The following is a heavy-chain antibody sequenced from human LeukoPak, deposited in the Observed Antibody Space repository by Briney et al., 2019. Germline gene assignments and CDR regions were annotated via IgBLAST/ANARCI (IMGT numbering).Heavy chain of an antibody. V-gene: IGHV3-9*01. CDR3: AKDHYYGSGSWGNFDY. CDR2: ISWNSGSI. Sequence: PGRSLRLSCAASGFTFDDYAMHWVRQAPGKGLEWVSGISWNSGSIGYADSVKGRFTISRDNAKNSLYLQMNSLRAEDTALYYCAKDHYYGSGSWGNFDYWGQGTLVTVSS. J-gene: IGHJ4*02. D-gene: IGHD3-10*01. CDR1: GFTFDDYA.